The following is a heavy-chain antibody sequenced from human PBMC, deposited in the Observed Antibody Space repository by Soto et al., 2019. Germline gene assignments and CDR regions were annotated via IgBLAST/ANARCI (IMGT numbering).Heavy chain of an antibody. CDR3: ARHGGITMIVVVIDFDY. CDR1: GYSISSSNW. CDR2: IYYSGST. Sequence: SETLSLTCAVSGYSISSSNWWGWIRQPPGKGLEWIGSIYYSGSTYYNPSLKSRVTISVDTSKNQFSLKLSSVTAADTAVYYCARHGGITMIVVVIDFDYWGQGTLVTVSS. V-gene: IGHV4-39*01. J-gene: IGHJ4*02. D-gene: IGHD3-22*01.